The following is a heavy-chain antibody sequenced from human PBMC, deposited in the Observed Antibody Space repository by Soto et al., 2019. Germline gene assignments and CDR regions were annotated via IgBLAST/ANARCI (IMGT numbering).Heavy chain of an antibody. J-gene: IGHJ4*02. CDR1: GFTFSSYG. D-gene: IGHD4-4*01. Sequence: PGGSLRLSCAASGFTFSSYGMHWVRQAPGKGLEWVAVISYDGSNKYYADSVKGRFTISRDNSKNTLYLQMNSLRAEDTAVYYCAKDLAVTYYFDYWGQGTLVTVSS. CDR3: AKDLAVTYYFDY. V-gene: IGHV3-30*18. CDR2: ISYDGSNK.